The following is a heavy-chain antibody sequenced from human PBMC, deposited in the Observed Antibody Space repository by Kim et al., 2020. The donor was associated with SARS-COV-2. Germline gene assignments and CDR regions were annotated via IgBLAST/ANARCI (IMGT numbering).Heavy chain of an antibody. J-gene: IGHJ4*02. V-gene: IGHV3-30*04. CDR2: ISYDGSNK. CDR1: GFTFSSYA. CDR3: ARTYSGSYSGYFDY. D-gene: IGHD1-26*01. Sequence: GGSLRLSCAASGFTFSSYAMHLVRQAPGKGLEWVAVISYDGSNKYYADSVKGRFTISRDNSKNTLYLQMNSLRAEDTAVYYCARTYSGSYSGYFDYWGQGTLVTVSS.